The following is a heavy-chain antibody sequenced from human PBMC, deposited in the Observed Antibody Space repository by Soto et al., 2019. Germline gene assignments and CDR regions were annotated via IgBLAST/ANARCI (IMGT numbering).Heavy chain of an antibody. D-gene: IGHD4-17*01. V-gene: IGHV3-33*01. CDR2: IWNDGNSK. CDR3: ARDYGDYVFGGYYYYGLDV. Sequence: GGSLRLSCAASGFTFSSYVMHWVRQAPGKGLEWVSVIWNDGNSKYYADSVKGRFTISRDNSKSTLYLQMNSLGAEDTAVYYCARDYGDYVFGGYYYYGLDVWGQGTTVTVSS. CDR1: GFTFSSYV. J-gene: IGHJ6*02.